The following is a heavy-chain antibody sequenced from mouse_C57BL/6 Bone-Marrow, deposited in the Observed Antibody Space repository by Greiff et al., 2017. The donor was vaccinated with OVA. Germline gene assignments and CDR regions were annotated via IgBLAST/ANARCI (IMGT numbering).Heavy chain of an antibody. CDR3: ARWDGYFAWFAY. V-gene: IGHV1-62-3*01. Sequence: VQLQQPGAELVKPGASVKLSCKASGYTFTSYWMHWVKQRPGRGLEWIGRIDPNSGGTKYNEKFKGKATLTVDTSSSTAYMELHSLTSEDSAVYFCARWDGYFAWFAYWGQGTLVTVSA. CDR1: GYTFTSYW. CDR2: IDPNSGGT. J-gene: IGHJ3*01. D-gene: IGHD2-3*01.